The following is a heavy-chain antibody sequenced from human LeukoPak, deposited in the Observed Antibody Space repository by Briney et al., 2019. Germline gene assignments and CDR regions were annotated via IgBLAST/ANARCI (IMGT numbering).Heavy chain of an antibody. Sequence: SETLSLTCAVYGGSFSGYYWSWIRQPPGKGLEWIGEIFHRGIPNYNPSFKSRVTISVDTSKNQFSLKVASVTAADTAVYYCARVTGGGSGRYYYYYMDVWGKGTTVTISS. CDR3: ARVTGGGSGRYYYYYMDV. V-gene: IGHV4-34*12. CDR2: IFHRGIP. CDR1: GGSFSGYY. D-gene: IGHD3-10*01. J-gene: IGHJ6*03.